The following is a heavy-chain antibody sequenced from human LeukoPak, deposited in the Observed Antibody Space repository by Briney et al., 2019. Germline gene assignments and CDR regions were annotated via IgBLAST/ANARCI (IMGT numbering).Heavy chain of an antibody. CDR3: ARVRAPFSYAYFDC. J-gene: IGHJ4*02. D-gene: IGHD5-18*01. CDR2: IKQDGNER. CDR1: GFTFSIYW. V-gene: IGHV3-7*01. Sequence: GGSLRLSCAASGFTFSIYWMSWVRQAPGKGLEWVANIKQDGNERYYVDSVKGRFTISRDNAKNSLFLQMNSLRAEDTAVYYCARVRAPFSYAYFDCWGQGTLVTVSS.